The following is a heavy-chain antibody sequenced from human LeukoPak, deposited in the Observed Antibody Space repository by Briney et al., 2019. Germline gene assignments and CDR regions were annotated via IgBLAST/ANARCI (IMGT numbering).Heavy chain of an antibody. J-gene: IGHJ4*02. CDR2: ISSRSSYI. D-gene: IGHD3-3*01. Sequence: GGSLRLSCAASGFTFSSYGMNWVRQAPGKGLEWVSSISSRSSYIYYADSVKGRFTISRDNAKNSLYLELHSLRAEDTAVYYCARQYYDIWSGYYTADYYFDYWGQGTLVTVSS. CDR1: GFTFSSYG. CDR3: ARQYYDIWSGYYTADYYFDY. V-gene: IGHV3-21*06.